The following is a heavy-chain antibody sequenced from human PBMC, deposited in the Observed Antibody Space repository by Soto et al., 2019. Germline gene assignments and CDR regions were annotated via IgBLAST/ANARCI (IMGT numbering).Heavy chain of an antibody. CDR2: IYSGGST. CDR3: ARETPPGYFQH. J-gene: IGHJ1*01. V-gene: IGHV3-53*01. Sequence: LRLSCAASGFTVSSNYMSWVRQAPGKGLEWVSVIYSGGSTYYADSVKGRFTISRDNSKNTLYLQMNSLRAEDTAVYYCARETPPGYFQHWGQGTLVTVSS. CDR1: GFTVSSNY.